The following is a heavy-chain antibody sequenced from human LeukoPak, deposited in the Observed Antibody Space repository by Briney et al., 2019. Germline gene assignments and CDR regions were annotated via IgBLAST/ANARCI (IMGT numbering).Heavy chain of an antibody. CDR1: GYSISIGYY. CDR3: ARGNY. CDR2: IYHSGNT. Sequence: PSETLSLTCTVSGYSISIGYYWGWIRQPPGKGLEWIGSIYHSGNTYYNPSLQSRVTISVDTSKNQFSLKLSSVTAADTAVYYCARGNYWGQGTLVTVSS. V-gene: IGHV4-38-2*02. J-gene: IGHJ4*02.